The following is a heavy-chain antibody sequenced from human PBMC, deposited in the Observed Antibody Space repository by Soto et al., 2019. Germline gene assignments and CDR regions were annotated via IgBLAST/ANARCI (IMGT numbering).Heavy chain of an antibody. CDR2: LSYDGSNK. CDR1: GFTFSSYG. V-gene: IGHV3-30*18. D-gene: IGHD3-3*01. CDR3: AKDQGVAHDFWSGYSGDYYGMDV. Sequence: GGSLRLSCAASGFTFSSYGMHWVRQAPGKGLEWVAVLSYDGSNKYYADSVKGRFTISRDNSKNTLYLQMNSLRAEDTAVYYCAKDQGVAHDFWSGYSGDYYGMDVWGQGTTVTVSS. J-gene: IGHJ6*02.